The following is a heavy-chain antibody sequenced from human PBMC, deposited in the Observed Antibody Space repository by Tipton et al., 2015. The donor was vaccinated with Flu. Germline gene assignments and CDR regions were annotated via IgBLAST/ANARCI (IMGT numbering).Heavy chain of an antibody. CDR2: ISAYNGNT. J-gene: IGHJ4*02. D-gene: IGHD3-22*01. Sequence: QSGAEVKKPGASVKVSCKASGYTFTSYGISWVRQAPGQGLEWMGWISAYNGNTNYAQKLQGRVTMTTDTSTSTAYMELRSLRSDDTAVYYCARDLGEVAYYYDSSGYGGGTKGLGYWGQGTLVTVSS. CDR1: GYTFTSYG. V-gene: IGHV1-18*04. CDR3: ARDLGEVAYYYDSSGYGGGTKGLGY.